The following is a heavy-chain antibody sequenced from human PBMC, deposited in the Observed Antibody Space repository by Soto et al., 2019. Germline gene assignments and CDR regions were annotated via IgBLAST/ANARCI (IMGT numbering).Heavy chain of an antibody. CDR3: ARGSAAAGGDAFDI. D-gene: IGHD6-13*01. CDR2: IKQDGSEK. V-gene: IGHV3-7*01. J-gene: IGHJ3*02. Sequence: GGALRLSCAASGFTFSSYWMSWVRKAPGKGREWVANIKQDGSEKYYVDSVKGRFTISRDNAKNSLYLQMNSLRAEDTAVYYCARGSAAAGGDAFDIWGQGTMVTVSS. CDR1: GFTFSSYW.